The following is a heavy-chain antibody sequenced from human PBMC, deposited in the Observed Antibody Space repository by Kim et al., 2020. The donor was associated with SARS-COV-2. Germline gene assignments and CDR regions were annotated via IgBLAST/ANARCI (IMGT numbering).Heavy chain of an antibody. J-gene: IGHJ6*02. CDR1: GGSIRSVSYY. CDR2: IYSSGST. D-gene: IGHD6-19*01. Sequence: SETLSLTCTVSGGSIRSVSYYWSWIRQPAGKGLEWIGRIYSSGSTNYNPSLKSRVTISVDTSKNQFSLKLTSVTAADTAVYYCARDQQVWVAVAANYYYYGMDVWGQGTTVTVSS. V-gene: IGHV4-61*02. CDR3: ARDQQVWVAVAANYYYYGMDV.